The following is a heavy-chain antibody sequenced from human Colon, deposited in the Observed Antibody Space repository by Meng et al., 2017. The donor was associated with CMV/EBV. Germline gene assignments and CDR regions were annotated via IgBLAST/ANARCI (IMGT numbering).Heavy chain of an antibody. CDR1: GFTFSSYS. D-gene: IGHD3-3*01. V-gene: IGHV3-48*04. Sequence: GESLKISCAASGFTFSSYSMNWVRQAPGKGLEWVSYIGSYTSTIYYADSVKGRFTISRDNAEKSLYLQMNSLRVEDTAVYYCTPHILRFMEWLSYPYYFDYWGQGTLVTVSS. CDR2: IGSYTSTI. J-gene: IGHJ4*02. CDR3: TPHILRFMEWLSYPYYFDY.